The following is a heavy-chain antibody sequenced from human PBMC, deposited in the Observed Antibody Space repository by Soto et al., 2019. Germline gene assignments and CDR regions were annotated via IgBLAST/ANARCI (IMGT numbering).Heavy chain of an antibody. V-gene: IGHV4-34*01. Sequence: SETLSLTCAVYGGSFSGYYWSWIRQPPGKGLEWIGEINHSGSTNYNPSLKSRVTISVDTSNNQFSLKLSSVTAADTAVYYCARKRGIAARRSEYFQHWGQGTLVTVSS. J-gene: IGHJ1*01. CDR1: GGSFSGYY. CDR3: ARKRGIAARRSEYFQH. CDR2: INHSGST. D-gene: IGHD6-6*01.